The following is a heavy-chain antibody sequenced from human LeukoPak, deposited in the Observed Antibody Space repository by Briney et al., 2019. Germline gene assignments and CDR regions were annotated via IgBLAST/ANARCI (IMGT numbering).Heavy chain of an antibody. CDR2: IKGDGSDK. CDR3: ARIGGSVDIGWFFDY. J-gene: IGHJ4*02. V-gene: IGHV3-7*01. Sequence: GGSLRLSCAASGFTFINYWMSWVRQAPGRGLEGVANIKGDGSDKLFLDSLRGRFTISRDNAKNSLYLQMNNLRAEDTAVYYCARIGGSVDIGWFFDYWGQGTLVTVSS. D-gene: IGHD6-19*01. CDR1: GFTFINYW.